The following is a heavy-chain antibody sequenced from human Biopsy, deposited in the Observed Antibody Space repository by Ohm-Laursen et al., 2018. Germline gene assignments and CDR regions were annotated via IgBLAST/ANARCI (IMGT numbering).Heavy chain of an antibody. Sequence: SETLSLTCAVSGGSLSSGSNYWDWIRQPPGKGLEWIGSVYHSGTTYYSPSLKSQVTISVDTSKNQLSLKVTSVTAADTAAYYCARHDGNGPFALDSWGQGTLVTVSS. CDR3: ARHDGNGPFALDS. V-gene: IGHV4-39*01. J-gene: IGHJ4*02. CDR1: GGSLSSGSNY. D-gene: IGHD5-24*01. CDR2: VYHSGTT.